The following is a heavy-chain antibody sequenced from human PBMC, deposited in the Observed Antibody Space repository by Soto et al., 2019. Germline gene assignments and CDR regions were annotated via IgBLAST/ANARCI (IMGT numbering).Heavy chain of an antibody. D-gene: IGHD3-10*01. CDR3: AREDWAEAYYGSGSYYIFFGWFDP. CDR2: IIPILGIA. V-gene: IGHV1-69*08. CDR1: GGTFSSYT. J-gene: IGHJ5*02. Sequence: QVQLVQSGAEVKKPGSSVKVSCKASGGTFSSYTISWVRQAPGQGLEWMGRIIPILGIANYAQKFQGRVTMTAEKSTRRAYMELSILRSEETAVYYCAREDWAEAYYGSGSYYIFFGWFDPWGQGTLVTVSS.